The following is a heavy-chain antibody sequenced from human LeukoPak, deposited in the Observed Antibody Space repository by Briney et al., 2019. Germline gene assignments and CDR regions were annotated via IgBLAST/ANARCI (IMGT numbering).Heavy chain of an antibody. D-gene: IGHD6-13*01. J-gene: IGHJ4*02. CDR3: ARDHSSPRAHFDY. CDR2: INSDGSST. Sequence: GGSLRLSCAASGFTFSSYWMRWVRQAPGKGLGWVSRINSDGSSTSYADSVKGRFTISRDNAKNTLYLQMNSLRAEDTAVYYCARDHSSPRAHFDYWGQGTLVTVSS. V-gene: IGHV3-74*01. CDR1: GFTFSSYW.